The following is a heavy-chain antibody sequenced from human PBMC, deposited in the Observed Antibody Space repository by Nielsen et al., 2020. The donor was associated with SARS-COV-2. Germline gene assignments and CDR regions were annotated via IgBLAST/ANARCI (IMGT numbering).Heavy chain of an antibody. V-gene: IGHV3-30*18. CDR3: AKDGRWLQSNYFDY. D-gene: IGHD5-24*01. CDR1: GFTFGSSG. CDR2: ISYDGSNK. Sequence: GGSLRLSCSASGFTFGSSGMHWVRQAPGKGLEWVAVISYDGSNKYYADSVKGRFTISRDNSKNTLYLQMNSLRAEDTAVYYCAKDGRWLQSNYFDYWGQGTLVTVSS. J-gene: IGHJ4*02.